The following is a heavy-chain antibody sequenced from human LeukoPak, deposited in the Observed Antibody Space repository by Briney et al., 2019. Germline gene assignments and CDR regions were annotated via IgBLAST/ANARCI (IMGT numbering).Heavy chain of an antibody. V-gene: IGHV3-53*01. CDR2: IYSGGST. D-gene: IGHD5-12*01. CDR1: GFTVSSNY. J-gene: IGHJ6*02. Sequence: PGGSLRLSCAASGFTVSSNYMSWVRQAPGKGLEWVSVIYSGGSTYYADSVKGRFTISRDNSKNTLYHQMNSLRAEDTAVYYCATTDIVATMGFYYYYGMDVWGQGTTVTVSS. CDR3: ATTDIVATMGFYYYYGMDV.